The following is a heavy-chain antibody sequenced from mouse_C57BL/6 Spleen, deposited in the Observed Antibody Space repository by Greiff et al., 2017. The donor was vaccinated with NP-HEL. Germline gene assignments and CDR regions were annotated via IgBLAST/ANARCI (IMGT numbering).Heavy chain of an antibody. J-gene: IGHJ3*01. CDR3: AREGVLLRFAY. D-gene: IGHD1-1*01. CDR2: IHPNSGST. Sequence: QVQLQQPGAELVKPGASVKLSCKASGYTFTSYWMHWVKQRPGQGLEWIGMIHPNSGSTNYNEKFKSKATLTVDKSSSTAYMQLSSLTSEDSAVYYCAREGVLLRFAYWGQGTLVTVSA. V-gene: IGHV1-64*01. CDR1: GYTFTSYW.